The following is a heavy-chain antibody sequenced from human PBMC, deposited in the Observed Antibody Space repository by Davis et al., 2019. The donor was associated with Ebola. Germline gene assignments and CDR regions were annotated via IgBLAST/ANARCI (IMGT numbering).Heavy chain of an antibody. CDR1: GYTFTSHW. D-gene: IGHD3-16*01. CDR2: INPNGGRT. CDR3: ARDHSLVQNGLGGWWFDP. J-gene: IGHJ5*02. Sequence: SVQVSCKASGYTFTSHWIHWVRQAPGQGLAWVGIINPNGGRTLYAQNFQGRATLTSDTSTSTLYMELNSLRSDDTAVYYCARDHSLVQNGLGGWWFDPWGQGTLVTVSS. V-gene: IGHV1-46*01.